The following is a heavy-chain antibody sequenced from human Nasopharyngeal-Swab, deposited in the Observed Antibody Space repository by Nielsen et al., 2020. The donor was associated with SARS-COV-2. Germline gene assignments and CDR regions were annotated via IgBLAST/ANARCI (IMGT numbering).Heavy chain of an antibody. J-gene: IGHJ6*02. CDR3: AKDRGDSSGYYRYFYYGMDV. CDR2: ISWSGGAT. D-gene: IGHD3-22*01. Sequence: SLKISCAASGFTFYEYSMHWVRQAPGKGLEWVASISWSGGATGYADSVKGRFTISRDNAKNSLYLQMKSLRPEDTALYYCAKDRGDSSGYYRYFYYGMDVWGQGTTVTVSS. V-gene: IGHV3-9*01. CDR1: GFTFYEYS.